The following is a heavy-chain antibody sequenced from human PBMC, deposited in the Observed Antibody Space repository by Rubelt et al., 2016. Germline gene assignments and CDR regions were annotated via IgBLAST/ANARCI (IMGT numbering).Heavy chain of an antibody. CDR3: ARYCSSTSCYLMGMDV. Sequence: GFTFSSYGMHWVRQAPGKGLEWVAVIWYDGSNKYYADSVKGRFTISRDNSTNTLYLQMNSLRAEDTAVYYCARYCSSTSCYLMGMDVWGQGTTVTVSS. CDR2: IWYDGSNK. J-gene: IGHJ6*02. V-gene: IGHV3-33*01. CDR1: GFTFSSYG. D-gene: IGHD2-2*01.